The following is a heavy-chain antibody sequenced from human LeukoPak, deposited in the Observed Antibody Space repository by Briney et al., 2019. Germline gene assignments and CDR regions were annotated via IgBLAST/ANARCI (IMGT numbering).Heavy chain of an antibody. D-gene: IGHD3-22*01. CDR2: ISAYNGNT. V-gene: IGHV1-18*01. CDR3: ARDYYDSSGHGPYYFDY. Sequence: VASVKVSCKAPGYTFTSYGISWVRQAPGQGLEWMGWISAYNGNTNYAQKLQGRVTMTTDTSTSTAYMELRSLRSDDTAVYYCARDYYDSSGHGPYYFDYWGQGTLVTVSS. J-gene: IGHJ4*02. CDR1: GYTFTSYG.